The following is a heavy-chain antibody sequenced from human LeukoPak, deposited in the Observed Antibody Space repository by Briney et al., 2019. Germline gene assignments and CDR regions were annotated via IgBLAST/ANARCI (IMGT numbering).Heavy chain of an antibody. CDR2: ISSSGSTI. J-gene: IGHJ5*02. CDR1: GFTFSSYE. Sequence: GGSLRLSCAASGFTFSSYEMNWVRQAPGKGLEWVSYISSSGSTIWYADSAKGRFTISRDNAKNSLYLQMNNLRAEDTAVYYCVRLNWFDPWGQGTLVTVSS. CDR3: VRLNWFDP. V-gene: IGHV3-48*03.